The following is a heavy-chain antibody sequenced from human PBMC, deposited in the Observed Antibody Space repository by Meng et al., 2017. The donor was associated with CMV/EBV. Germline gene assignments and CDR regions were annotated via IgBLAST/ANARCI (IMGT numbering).Heavy chain of an antibody. Sequence: GGSLRLSCAASGFTFSSYAMSWVRQAPGKGLEWVSVIYSGGSSTYYADSVKGRFTISRDNSKNTLYLQVNSLRAEDTAVYYCAKGRYTYGYLSDIWGQGTMVTVSS. CDR3: AKGRYTYGYLSDI. CDR2: IYSGGSST. D-gene: IGHD5-18*01. V-gene: IGHV3-23*03. CDR1: GFTFSSYA. J-gene: IGHJ3*02.